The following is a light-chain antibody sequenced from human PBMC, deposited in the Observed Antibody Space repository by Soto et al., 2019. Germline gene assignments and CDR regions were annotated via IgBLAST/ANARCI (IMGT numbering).Light chain of an antibody. CDR3: LLYYGGAVI. Sequence: QAVVTQEPSLTVSPGGTVTLTCASSTGAVTSGHYTNWLQQKPGQAPRALIYSTDTKHSWTPARFSGSLLGGKAALTLSGVQREDEADYYCLLYYGGAVIFGGGTKLTVL. J-gene: IGLJ2*01. CDR1: TGAVTSGHY. CDR2: STD. V-gene: IGLV7-43*01.